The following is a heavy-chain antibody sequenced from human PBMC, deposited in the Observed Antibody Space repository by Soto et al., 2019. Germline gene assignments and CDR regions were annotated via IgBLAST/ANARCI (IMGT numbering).Heavy chain of an antibody. CDR1: GGSISSYY. CDR2: IYYSGST. J-gene: IGHJ6*02. V-gene: IGHV4-59*12. CDR3: ARDSLAGPYYYYYYYGMDV. Sequence: PSETLSLTCTVSGGSISSYYWSWIRQPPGKGLEWIGYIYYSGSTNYNPSLKSRVTISVDTSKNQFSLKLSSVTAADTAVYYCARDSLAGPYYYYYYYGMDVWGQGTTVTVSS. D-gene: IGHD6-19*01.